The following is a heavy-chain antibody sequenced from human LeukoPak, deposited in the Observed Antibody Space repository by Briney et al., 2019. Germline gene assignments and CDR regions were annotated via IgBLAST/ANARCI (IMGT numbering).Heavy chain of an antibody. J-gene: IGHJ4*02. V-gene: IGHV4-34*01. Sequence: PSETLSLTCAVYGGSFRGYYWSWIRQPPGKGLEWIGEINHSGSTNYNPSLKSRVTISVDTSKSQFSLKLSSVTAADTAVYYCGIGLDYWGQGTLVTVSS. CDR2: INHSGST. CDR1: GGSFRGYY. CDR3: GIGLDY.